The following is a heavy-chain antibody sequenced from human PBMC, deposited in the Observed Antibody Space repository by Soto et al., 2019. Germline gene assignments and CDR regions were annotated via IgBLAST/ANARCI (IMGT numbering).Heavy chain of an antibody. D-gene: IGHD6-6*01. CDR1: GFTFYEYT. CDR3: AKDVIAARPYYYFGLDV. V-gene: IGHV3-43*01. Sequence: WWSLRLSCAASGFTFYEYTMHWVRQVPGRGLEWVSLISWDGGSTYYADSVKGRFTISRDNSKNSLYLQMNSLRTDDTALYYCAKDVIAARPYYYFGLDVWGQGTTVTVSS. J-gene: IGHJ6*02. CDR2: ISWDGGST.